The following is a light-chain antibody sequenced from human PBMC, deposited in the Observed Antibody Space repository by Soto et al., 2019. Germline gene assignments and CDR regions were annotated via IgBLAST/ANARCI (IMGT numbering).Light chain of an antibody. Sequence: QSVLTQPASVSGSPGQSITISCTGTSSDVGGYNYVSWYQQHPGKAPKLMIYDVSNRPSGVSNRFSGSKSGNTASLTISGLQAEDEADYYCSSYTSSSTLEVFGTGTKVTV. V-gene: IGLV2-14*01. CDR2: DVS. CDR3: SSYTSSSTLEV. J-gene: IGLJ1*01. CDR1: SSDVGGYNY.